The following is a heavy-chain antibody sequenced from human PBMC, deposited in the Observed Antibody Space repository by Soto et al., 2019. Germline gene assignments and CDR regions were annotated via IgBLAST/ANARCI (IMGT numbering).Heavy chain of an antibody. D-gene: IGHD7-27*01. V-gene: IGHV3-23*01. CDR3: AKEVTGEPQFDY. J-gene: IGHJ4*02. Sequence: GGSLRLSCAASGFTFNRYAMSWVRQAPGKGLEWVSAISANGGSTYYADSVKGRFTISRDNSKNTLYLQMNSLRAEDTALYYCAKEVTGEPQFDYWGQGALVTVSS. CDR2: ISANGGST. CDR1: GFTFNRYA.